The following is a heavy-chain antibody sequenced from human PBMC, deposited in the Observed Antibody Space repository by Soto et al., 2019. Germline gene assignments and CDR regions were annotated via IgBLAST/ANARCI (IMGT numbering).Heavy chain of an antibody. Sequence: GASVKVSCKASGYTFTSYYMHWVRQAPGQGLEWMGIINPSGGSTSYAQKFQGRVTMTRDTSTSTVYMELSSLRSEDTAVYYCARGDFWSGPRTARWFDPWGQGTLVTSPQ. V-gene: IGHV1-46*03. CDR3: ARGDFWSGPRTARWFDP. D-gene: IGHD3-3*01. J-gene: IGHJ5*02. CDR1: GYTFTSYY. CDR2: INPSGGST.